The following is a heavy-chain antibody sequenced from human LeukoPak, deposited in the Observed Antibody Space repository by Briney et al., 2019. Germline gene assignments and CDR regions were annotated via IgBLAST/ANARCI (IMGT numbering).Heavy chain of an antibody. D-gene: IGHD1-26*01. CDR2: IVVGSGNR. CDR1: GFTFASSA. V-gene: IGHV1-58*02. CDR3: AEERYSDSCCWFDP. Sequence: GASVKVSCKASGFTFASSAIQWVRQARGQRLEWIGWIVVGSGNRRYAQKFQERVTITTDMSTSTAYMELKSLTSEDTAVYYCAEERYSDSCCWFDPWGQGTLVTVS. J-gene: IGHJ5*02.